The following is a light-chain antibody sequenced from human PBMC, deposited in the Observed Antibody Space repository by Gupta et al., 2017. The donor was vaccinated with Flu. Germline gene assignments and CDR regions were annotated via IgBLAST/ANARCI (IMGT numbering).Light chain of an antibody. Sequence: QSALTQPPSASGSPGQSVTISCTGTSSDVGAYNYVSWYRQYPGRAPKLMIYGVNKRPSGVPDRFSGSQSGNTASLTVSGLQAEDEADYYCSSYAGSNIMVFGGGTKLTVL. CDR2: GVN. V-gene: IGLV2-8*01. J-gene: IGLJ3*02. CDR1: SSDVGAYNY. CDR3: SSYAGSNIMV.